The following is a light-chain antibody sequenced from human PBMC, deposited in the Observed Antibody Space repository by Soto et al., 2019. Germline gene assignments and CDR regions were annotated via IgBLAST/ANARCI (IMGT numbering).Light chain of an antibody. CDR2: TAS. CDR3: QQSHSSPLS. CDR1: QTISSW. Sequence: DIQLTQSPSLLSGSVGDRVTITCRASQTISSWLAWYQQKPGKAPELLIYTASNLQSGVPSRFSGSGSGTDFALTISSLQPEDSAVYYCQQSHSSPLSFGGGTKVYIK. J-gene: IGKJ4*01. V-gene: IGKV1-39*01.